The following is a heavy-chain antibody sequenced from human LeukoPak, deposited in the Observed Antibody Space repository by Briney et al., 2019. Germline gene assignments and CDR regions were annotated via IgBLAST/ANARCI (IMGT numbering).Heavy chain of an antibody. Sequence: GSLRLSCAASGFTFSNYAMSWVRQAPGKGLEWVSAISSSGGSTYYADSVKGRFTISRDNSKNTLYLQMNSLRAEDTAVYYCALNGREVPSGAFDIWGQGTMVTVSS. CDR2: ISSSGGST. CDR1: GFTFSNYA. D-gene: IGHD3-16*02. V-gene: IGHV3-23*01. CDR3: ALNGREVPSGAFDI. J-gene: IGHJ3*02.